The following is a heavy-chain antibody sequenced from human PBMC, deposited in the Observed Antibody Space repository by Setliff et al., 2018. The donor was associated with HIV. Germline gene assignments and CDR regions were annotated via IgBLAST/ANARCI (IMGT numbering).Heavy chain of an antibody. CDR2: IGTYSGNT. CDR1: GYNFTNYG. Sequence: ASVKVSCKASGYNFTNYGIGWVRQAPGQGLEYLGWIGTYSGNTDYAQSVQGRVTMTRDTSTCTVYMDLRSLRSDDTAMYYCAREKYGDKFDYWGQGTLVTVSS. J-gene: IGHJ4*02. D-gene: IGHD2-8*01. CDR3: AREKYGDKFDY. V-gene: IGHV1-18*01.